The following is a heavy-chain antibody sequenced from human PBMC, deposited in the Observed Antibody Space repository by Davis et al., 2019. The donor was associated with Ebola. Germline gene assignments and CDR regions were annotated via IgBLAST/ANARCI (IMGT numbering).Heavy chain of an antibody. CDR2: ISAYNGNT. D-gene: IGHD3-16*01. CDR1: GYTFTSYG. Sequence: ASVKVSCKASGYTFTSYGISWVRQAPGQGLEWMGWISAYNGNTNYAQKLQGRVTMTTDTSTTTAYMELRSLRSDDTAVYYCARRGTKYYYYGMDVWGQGTTVTVSS. CDR3: ARRGTKYYYYGMDV. J-gene: IGHJ6*02. V-gene: IGHV1-18*01.